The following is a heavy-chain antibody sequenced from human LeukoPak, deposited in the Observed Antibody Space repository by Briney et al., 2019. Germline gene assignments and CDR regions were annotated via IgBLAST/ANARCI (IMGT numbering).Heavy chain of an antibody. Sequence: GGSLRLSCAASGFTFSTYAMDWVRQAPGKGLEWVSTITSSAVNTYYTDSVKGRFTVSRDNSKNTLYLQMNSLRAEDTAVYYCARETEMANLDYWGQGTLVTVSS. J-gene: IGHJ4*02. D-gene: IGHD5-24*01. CDR2: ITSSAVNT. V-gene: IGHV3-23*01. CDR3: ARETEMANLDY. CDR1: GFTFSTYA.